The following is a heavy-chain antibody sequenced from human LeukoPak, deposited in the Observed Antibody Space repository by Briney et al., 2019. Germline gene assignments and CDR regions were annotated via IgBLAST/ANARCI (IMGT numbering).Heavy chain of an antibody. CDR2: ISSSSSYI. J-gene: IGHJ4*02. V-gene: IGHV3-21*01. CDR1: GFTFSSYS. CDR3: AREVPPYHCSGGSCYLDY. D-gene: IGHD2-15*01. Sequence: GGSLRLSCAASGFTFSSYSMNWVRQAPGKGLEWVSSISSSSSYIYYADSVKGRFTISRDNAKNSLYLQMNSLRAEDTAVYYCAREVPPYHCSGGSCYLDYWGQGTLVTVSS.